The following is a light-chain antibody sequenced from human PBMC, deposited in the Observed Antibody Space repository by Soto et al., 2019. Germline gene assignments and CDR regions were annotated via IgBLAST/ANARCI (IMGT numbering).Light chain of an antibody. CDR1: SSDVGGYNY. CDR3: SSYAGSSVV. V-gene: IGLV2-8*01. J-gene: IGLJ2*01. CDR2: EVS. Sequence: QSALTQPPSASGSPGQSVTISCTGTSSDVGGYNYVSWYRQHPGKAPKLMIFEVSQRPSGVPDRFSGSKSGNTASLTVSGLQAEDEADYYCSSYAGSSVVFGGGTKVT.